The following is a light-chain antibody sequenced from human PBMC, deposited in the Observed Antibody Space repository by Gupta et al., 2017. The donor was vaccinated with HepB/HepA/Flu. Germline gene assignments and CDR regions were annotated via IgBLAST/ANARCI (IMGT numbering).Light chain of an antibody. J-gene: IGKJ1*01. CDR1: QSSLRY. V-gene: IGKV1-39*01. CDR2: TAS. Sequence: DIPMSQSPSSLSASVGDRVTITCRSSQSSLRYLNWFQKKPGKAPNLLIYTASSLQSGVPSRFSGGGSGTDFTLNISSLQPEDFATYYCLQADKVPGTFGHGTKVDVK. CDR3: LQADKVPGT.